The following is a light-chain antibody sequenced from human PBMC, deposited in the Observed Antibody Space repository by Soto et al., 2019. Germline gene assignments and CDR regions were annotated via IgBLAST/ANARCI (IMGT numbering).Light chain of an antibody. CDR3: QQYGSSPFT. CDR1: QSVSSSY. J-gene: IGKJ3*01. V-gene: IGKV3-20*01. CDR2: GAS. Sequence: EIVLTQSPGTLSLSPGERATLSCRASQSVSSSYLAWYQQKPRQTPRLLFYGASSRATGIPDRFSGSGSGTDFTLTISILEPEDFGVYYCQQYGSSPFTFGPGTKVDIK.